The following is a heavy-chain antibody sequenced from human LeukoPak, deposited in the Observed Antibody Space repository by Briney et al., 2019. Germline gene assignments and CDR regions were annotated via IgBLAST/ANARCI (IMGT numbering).Heavy chain of an antibody. J-gene: IGHJ4*02. Sequence: GGSLRLSCAASGFTFSSYAMSWVRQAPGKGLEWVSAISGSGGSTYYADSVKGRFTISRDNSKNTLYLQMNSLRAEDTAVYYCAKDSGSTIVVVIASFDYWGQGTLVTVSS. CDR3: AKDSGSTIVVVIASFDY. CDR1: GFTFSSYA. V-gene: IGHV3-23*01. CDR2: ISGSGGST. D-gene: IGHD3-22*01.